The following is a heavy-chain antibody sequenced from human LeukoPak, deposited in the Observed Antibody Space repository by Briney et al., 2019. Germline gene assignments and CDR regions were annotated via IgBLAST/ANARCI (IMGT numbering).Heavy chain of an antibody. CDR1: GYSFTSYW. V-gene: IGHV5-51*01. D-gene: IGHD2-21*02. Sequence: GESLKISCKGSGYSFTSYWIGWVRQMPGKGLEWMGIIHPGDSDTTYSPSFKGQVTISADKSISTAYLQWSSLKASDTAMYYCARRNPLTQDAFDIWGQGTMVTVSS. CDR3: ARRNPLTQDAFDI. CDR2: IHPGDSDT. J-gene: IGHJ3*02.